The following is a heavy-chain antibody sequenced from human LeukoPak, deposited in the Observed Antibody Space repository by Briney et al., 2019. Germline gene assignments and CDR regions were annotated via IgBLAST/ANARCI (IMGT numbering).Heavy chain of an antibody. CDR3: ARDAWELLDY. D-gene: IGHD1-26*01. CDR2: FYHSGNT. Sequence: PSETLSLTCTVSGYSISSNYYWGWIRQPQGKGLEWIGSFYHSGNTYYNPSLKSRVTISLDTSKNQFSLKLTSLTAADTAMYYCARDAWELLDYWGQGTLVTVSS. V-gene: IGHV4-38-2*02. J-gene: IGHJ4*02. CDR1: GYSISSNYY.